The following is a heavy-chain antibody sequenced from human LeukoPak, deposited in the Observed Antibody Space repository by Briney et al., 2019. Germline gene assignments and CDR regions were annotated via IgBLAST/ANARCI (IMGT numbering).Heavy chain of an antibody. V-gene: IGHV3-30*18. D-gene: IGHD3-16*01. CDR2: ISYDGSNK. CDR3: AKGPGGTAVDY. Sequence: GGSLRLSCAASGFTFSSYGMHWVRQALGKGLEWVAVISYDGSNKYYADSVKGRFTISRDNSKNTLYLQMNSLRAEDTAVYYCAKGPGGTAVDYWGQGTLVTVSS. CDR1: GFTFSSYG. J-gene: IGHJ4*02.